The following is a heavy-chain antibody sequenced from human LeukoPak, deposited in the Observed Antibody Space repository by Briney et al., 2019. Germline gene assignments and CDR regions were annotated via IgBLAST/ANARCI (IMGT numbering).Heavy chain of an antibody. V-gene: IGHV4-59*08. CDR2: IYYSGST. D-gene: IGHD1-1*01. CDR1: GGSISSYY. CDR3: ARHRWNDEFYFDY. Sequence: PSETLSLTCTVSGGSISSYYWSWIRQPPGKGLEWIGYIYYSGSTNYNPSLKSRVTISVDTSKNQFSLKLTSVTAADTAVYYCARHRWNDEFYFDYWGQGTLVTVSS. J-gene: IGHJ4*02.